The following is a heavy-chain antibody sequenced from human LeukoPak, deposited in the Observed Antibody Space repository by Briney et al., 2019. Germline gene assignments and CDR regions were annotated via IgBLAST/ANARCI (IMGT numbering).Heavy chain of an antibody. CDR1: GITFSNSA. D-gene: IGHD5-24*01. CDR3: VKSAGKDGYRDVFDI. V-gene: IGHV3-23*01. J-gene: IGHJ3*02. CDR2: ITKSGDQT. Sequence: GGPLRLSCVPSGITFSNSALSWVRQAPGKGLEWVSTITKSGDQTYYADSVKGLFTISRDISKNTLYLQMNSLRAEDTAVYHCVKSAGKDGYRDVFDIWGQGTVVTDSS.